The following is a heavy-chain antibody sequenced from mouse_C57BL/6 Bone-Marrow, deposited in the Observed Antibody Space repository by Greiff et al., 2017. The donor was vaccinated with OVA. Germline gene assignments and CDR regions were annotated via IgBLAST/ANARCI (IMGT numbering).Heavy chain of an antibody. D-gene: IGHD3-2*02. CDR3: ARSGARQLMPFAWFAY. CDR2: IYPGSGST. J-gene: IGHJ3*01. V-gene: IGHV1-55*01. Sequence: VQLQQPGAELVKPGASVKMSCKASGYTFTSYWITWVKQRPGQGLEWIGDIYPGSGSTNYNEKFKSKATLTVDTSYSTAYMQLSSLTSEDSAVYDCARSGARQLMPFAWFAYWGQGTLVTVSA. CDR1: GYTFTSYW.